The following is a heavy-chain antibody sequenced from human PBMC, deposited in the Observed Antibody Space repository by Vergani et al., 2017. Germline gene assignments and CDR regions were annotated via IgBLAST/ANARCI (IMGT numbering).Heavy chain of an antibody. J-gene: IGHJ4*02. D-gene: IGHD6-19*01. V-gene: IGHV3-9*01. CDR3: AKDTQWLVLGYFDY. CDR1: GFTFDDYA. CDR2: ISWTSGSI. Sequence: VQLVESGGGVVQPGRSLRLSCSASGFTFDDYAMHWFRQAPGKGLEWVSGISWTSGSIGYADSVKGRFTISRDNAKNSLYLQMNSLRAEDTAVYYCAKDTQWLVLGYFDYWGQGTLVTVSS.